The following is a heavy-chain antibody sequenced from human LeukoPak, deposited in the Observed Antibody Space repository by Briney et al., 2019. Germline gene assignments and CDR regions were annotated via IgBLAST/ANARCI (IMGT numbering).Heavy chain of an antibody. CDR3: PKGSSSWYFSGYRSLSFYFDY. V-gene: IGHV3-23*01. J-gene: IGHJ4*02. D-gene: IGHD6-13*01. CDR1: GFTFSSYA. CDR2: ISGSGGST. Sequence: GGSLRLSCAASGFTFSSYAMSWVRQAPGKGLEWVSAISGSGGSTYYADSVKGRFTISRDNSKNTLYLQMNSLRAEDTAVYYCPKGSSSWYFSGYRSLSFYFDYWGQGTLVTVSS.